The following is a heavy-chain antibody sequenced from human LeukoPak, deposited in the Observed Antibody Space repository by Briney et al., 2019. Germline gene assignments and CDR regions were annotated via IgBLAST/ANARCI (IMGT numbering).Heavy chain of an antibody. J-gene: IGHJ4*02. CDR3: VRVGGYCSSTSCYREVDY. CDR1: GFTFSSYA. D-gene: IGHD2-2*01. Sequence: GGSLRLSCGASGFTFSSYAMHWIRQAPGKGLEWVAVISSDGSNKYYADSVKGRFTISRDDSRDTLYLQMTSLGTEDTAMYYCVRVGGYCSSTSCYREVDYWGQGTLVTVSS. V-gene: IGHV3-30*04. CDR2: ISSDGSNK.